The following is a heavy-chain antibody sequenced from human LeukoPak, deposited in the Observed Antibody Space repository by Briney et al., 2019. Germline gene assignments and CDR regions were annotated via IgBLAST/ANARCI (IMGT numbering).Heavy chain of an antibody. Sequence: AASVKVSCKASGYTFTSYYMHWVRQAPGQGLEWMGIINPSGGSTSYAQKFQGRVTMTRDTSTSTVYMELSSLRSEDTAVYYCARDSLGPFPAAGDGGSNYYMDVWGKGTTVTVSS. J-gene: IGHJ6*03. CDR3: ARDSLGPFPAAGDGGSNYYMDV. D-gene: IGHD6-13*01. V-gene: IGHV1-46*01. CDR1: GYTFTSYY. CDR2: INPSGGST.